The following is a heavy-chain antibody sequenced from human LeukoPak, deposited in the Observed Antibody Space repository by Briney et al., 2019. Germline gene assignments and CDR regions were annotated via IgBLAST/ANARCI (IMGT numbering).Heavy chain of an antibody. D-gene: IGHD2-2*01. V-gene: IGHV4-38-2*01. CDR1: GYSVSGGYY. Sequence: PSETLSLTCAVSGYSVSGGYYWGWIRQPPGKGLEWIGSIYHSGSTYYNPSLKSRVTISVDTSKNQFSLNLSSVTAADAGVYYCARHGIGIVVVPAAIVGESDYWGQGTLVTVSS. CDR2: IYHSGST. CDR3: ARHGIGIVVVPAAIVGESDY. J-gene: IGHJ4*02.